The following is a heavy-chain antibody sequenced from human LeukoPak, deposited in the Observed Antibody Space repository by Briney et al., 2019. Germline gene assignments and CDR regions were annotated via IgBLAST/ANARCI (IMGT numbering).Heavy chain of an antibody. V-gene: IGHV3-21*01. CDR1: GFSFNSYS. Sequence: PGGSLRLSCTASGFSFNSYSMNWVRQAPGKGLEWVSSISSTSSYIHYADSVKGRFTISRDNARNSLYLQMNSLRAEDTAVYYCARKGNWNYDYWGQGTLVTVSS. CDR3: ARKGNWNYDY. D-gene: IGHD1-1*01. CDR2: ISSTSSYI. J-gene: IGHJ4*02.